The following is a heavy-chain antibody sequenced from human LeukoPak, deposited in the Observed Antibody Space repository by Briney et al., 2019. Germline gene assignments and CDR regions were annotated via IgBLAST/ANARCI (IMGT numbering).Heavy chain of an antibody. J-gene: IGHJ3*02. CDR2: IYHSGST. CDR3: ARDRGNGDYSHGAFDI. CDR1: GGSISSGGYS. Sequence: SETLSLTCAVSGGSISSGGYSWSWIRQPPGKGLEWIGYIYHSGSTYYNPSLKSRVTISVDRSKNQFSLKLSSVTAADTAVYYCARDRGNGDYSHGAFDIWGQGTMVTVSS. D-gene: IGHD4-17*01. V-gene: IGHV4-30-2*01.